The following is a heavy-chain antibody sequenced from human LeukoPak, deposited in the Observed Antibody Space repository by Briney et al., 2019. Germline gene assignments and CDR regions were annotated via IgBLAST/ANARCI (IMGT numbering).Heavy chain of an antibody. CDR3: ATSDFWSGYYFTLDY. Sequence: SQTLSLTCAVSGGSISSGGYSWSWIRQHPGKGLEWIGYIYYSGSTYYNPSLKSRVTISVDTSKNQFSLKLSSVTAADTAVYYCATSDFWSGYYFTLDYWGQGTLVTVSS. J-gene: IGHJ4*02. D-gene: IGHD3-3*01. CDR1: GGSISSGGYS. CDR2: IYYSGST. V-gene: IGHV4-31*11.